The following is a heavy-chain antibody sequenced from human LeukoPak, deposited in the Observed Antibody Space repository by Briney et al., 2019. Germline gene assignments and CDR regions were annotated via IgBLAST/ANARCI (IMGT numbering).Heavy chain of an antibody. V-gene: IGHV3-48*02. CDR2: ISSSSTII. CDR3: ARWFTSGRGFFDY. D-gene: IGHD6-19*01. J-gene: IGHJ4*02. CDR1: GFTFSHYS. Sequence: GGSLRLSCAASGFTFSHYSVNWVRQAPGKGLEWVSYISSSSTIIYYADSVKGRFTISRDNAKNSLYLQMNSLRDEDTAVYYCARWFTSGRGFFDYWGQGILVTVSS.